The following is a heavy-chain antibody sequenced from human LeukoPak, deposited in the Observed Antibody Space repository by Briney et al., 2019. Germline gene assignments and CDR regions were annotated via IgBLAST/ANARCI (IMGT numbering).Heavy chain of an antibody. CDR2: INHSGST. D-gene: IGHD4/OR15-4a*01. Sequence: PSETLSLTCAVYGGSFSGYYWSWIRQPPGKGLEWIGEINHSGSTNYNPSLKSRVTISVDTSKNQFSLKLSSVTAADTAVYYCARERVLRYWGQGTLVTVSS. J-gene: IGHJ4*02. CDR3: ARERVLRY. CDR1: GGSFSGYY. V-gene: IGHV4-34*01.